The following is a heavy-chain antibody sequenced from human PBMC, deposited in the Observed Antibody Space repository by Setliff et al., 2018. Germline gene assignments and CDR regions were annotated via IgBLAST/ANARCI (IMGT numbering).Heavy chain of an antibody. V-gene: IGHV5-51*01. CDR3: TRHEDRNKCTSSSCYRENDAFDV. J-gene: IGHJ3*01. CDR2: IYPGDSDT. D-gene: IGHD2-2*01. CDR1: GYIFTNYW. Sequence: GESLKISCKASGYIFTNYWIGRVRQMPGKGLEWMGVIYPGDSDTRYSPSFQGQVTISADKSINTAYSQWSSLKASDTAIYYCTRHEDRNKCTSSSCYRENDAFDVWGQGAMVTVSS.